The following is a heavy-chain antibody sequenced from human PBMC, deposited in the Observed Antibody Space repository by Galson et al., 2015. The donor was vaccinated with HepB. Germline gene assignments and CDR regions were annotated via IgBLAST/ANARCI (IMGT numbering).Heavy chain of an antibody. V-gene: IGHV3-9*01. CDR1: RFTFDDYA. CDR2: ISWNSGRI. CDR3: AKEYYGSEIQGAFDI. Sequence: SLRLSCAASRFTFDDYAMHWVRQAPGKGLEWVSGISWNSGRIEYADSVKGRFTISRDNAKNSLYLQMNSLRDEDTALYYCAKEYYGSEIQGAFDIWGQGTMVTVSS. D-gene: IGHD3-10*01. J-gene: IGHJ3*02.